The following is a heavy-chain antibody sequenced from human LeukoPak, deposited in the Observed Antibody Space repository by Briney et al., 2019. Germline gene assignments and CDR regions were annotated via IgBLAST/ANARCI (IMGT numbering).Heavy chain of an antibody. D-gene: IGHD3-3*01. CDR3: ARMYYDFWSGYYDYYYYYMDV. Sequence: SETLSLTCTVSGGFISSYYWSWIRQPPGKGLEWIGYIYYSGSTNYNHSLKSRVTISVDTSKNQFSLKLSSVTAADTAVYYCARMYYDFWSGYYDYYYYYMDVWGKGTTVTVSS. J-gene: IGHJ6*03. V-gene: IGHV4-59*01. CDR2: IYYSGST. CDR1: GGFISSYY.